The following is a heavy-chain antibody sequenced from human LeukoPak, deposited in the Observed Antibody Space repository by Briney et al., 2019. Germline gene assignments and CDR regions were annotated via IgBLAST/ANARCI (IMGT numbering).Heavy chain of an antibody. J-gene: IGHJ4*02. D-gene: IGHD2/OR15-2a*01. Sequence: PGGSLRPSCGASGFTFSGYAMTWIRQVPGKGLEWISYISSRSSTEYFADSVKGRFTISRDNSKNSLYLQMSGLRAEDTAMYYLARDFSTCTPSASLDYWGQGTLSPSPQ. CDR1: GFTFSGYA. V-gene: IGHV3-48*01. CDR3: ARDFSTCTPSASLDY. CDR2: ISSRSSTE.